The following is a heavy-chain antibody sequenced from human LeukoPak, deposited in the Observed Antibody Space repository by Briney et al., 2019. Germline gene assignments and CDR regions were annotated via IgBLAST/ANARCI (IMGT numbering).Heavy chain of an antibody. V-gene: IGHV3-7*01. D-gene: IGHD1-26*01. CDR1: GFSFNGFW. CDR2: IKQDGSEK. J-gene: IGHJ4*02. Sequence: PGGSLRLSCAASGFSFNGFWMSWVRQAPGKGLEWVANIKQDGSEKYYVDSMKGRITISRDNARNSLFLQMNSLRAEDTAVYYCARRRYSGSSQHFDYWGQGTLVTVSS. CDR3: ARRRYSGSSQHFDY.